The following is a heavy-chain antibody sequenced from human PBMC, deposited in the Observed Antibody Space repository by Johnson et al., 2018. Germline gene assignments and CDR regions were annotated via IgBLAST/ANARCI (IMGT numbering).Heavy chain of an antibody. CDR2: ISYDGSNK. CDR3: AGGDYGDYSMDV. Sequence: QVQLVESGGGVVQPGRSLRLSCAASGFTFSSYAMHWVRQAPGKGLEWVAVISYDGSNKYSADSVKGRFTISRDNSKNTLYLQMTSLRAEETAVYYCAGGDYGDYSMDVWGKGTTVTVSS. V-gene: IGHV3-30-3*01. CDR1: GFTFSSYA. D-gene: IGHD4-17*01. J-gene: IGHJ6*04.